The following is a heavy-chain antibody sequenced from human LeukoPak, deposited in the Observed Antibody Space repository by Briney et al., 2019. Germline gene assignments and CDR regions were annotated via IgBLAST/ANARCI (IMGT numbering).Heavy chain of an antibody. CDR3: ARIQYTSSWYYFDY. J-gene: IGHJ4*02. D-gene: IGHD6-13*01. CDR1: GYSFTSDW. CDR2: IYPGDSDT. V-gene: IGHV5-51*01. Sequence: GESLKISCEGSGYSFTSDWIGWVRQMPGKGLEWMGIIYPGDSDTRYSPSFQGQVTISADKSIRTAYLQWGSLKASDTAMYYCARIQYTSSWYYFDYWGQGTLVTVSS.